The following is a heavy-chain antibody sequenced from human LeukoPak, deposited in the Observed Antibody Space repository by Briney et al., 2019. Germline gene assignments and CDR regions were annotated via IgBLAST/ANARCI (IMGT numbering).Heavy chain of an antibody. CDR3: AKRDYDILTGYWFDY. D-gene: IGHD3-9*01. J-gene: IGHJ4*02. CDR2: ISSSGSTI. Sequence: GGSLRLSCAASGFTFSSYEMNWVRQAPGKGLEWVSYISSSGSTIYYADSVKGRFTISRDNAKNSLYLQMNSLRAEDTAVYYCAKRDYDILTGYWFDYWGQGTLVTVSS. V-gene: IGHV3-48*03. CDR1: GFTFSSYE.